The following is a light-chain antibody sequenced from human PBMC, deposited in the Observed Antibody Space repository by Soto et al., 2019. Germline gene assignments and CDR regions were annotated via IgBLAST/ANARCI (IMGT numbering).Light chain of an antibody. CDR1: QSISTY. Sequence: DIQMTQSPSPLSASVGDRVTITCRASQSISTYLHWYQQKPGKAPNLLIYAASILQSGVPSRFSGSGSGTDFTLSIISLQPEDFATYYCQHGYSTRLTVGGGTKVDIK. V-gene: IGKV1-39*01. J-gene: IGKJ4*01. CDR2: AAS. CDR3: QHGYSTRLT.